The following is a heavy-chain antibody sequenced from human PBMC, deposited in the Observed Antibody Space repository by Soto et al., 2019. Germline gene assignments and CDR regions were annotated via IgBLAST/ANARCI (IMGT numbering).Heavy chain of an antibody. D-gene: IGHD6-19*01. J-gene: IGHJ6*02. CDR2: IYYSGST. Sequence: SETLSLTCTVSGGSISSYYWSWIRQPPGKGLEWIGYIYYSGSTNYNPSLKSRVTISVDTSKNQFSLKLSSVTAADTAVYYCAREGSGQRGGMDVWGQGNTVTVSS. CDR3: AREGSGQRGGMDV. CDR1: GGSISSYY. V-gene: IGHV4-59*01.